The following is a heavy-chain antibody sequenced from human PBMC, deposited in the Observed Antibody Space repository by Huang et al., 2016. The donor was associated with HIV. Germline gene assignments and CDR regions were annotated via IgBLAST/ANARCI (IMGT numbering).Heavy chain of an antibody. J-gene: IGHJ4*02. Sequence: QVQLVESGGGVVQPGKSLRLSCAASGFTFSSYEMHWIRQAPGKGLEWVAVISIDGHNNDDSDSVKGRFTISRDNSKNTLFLQMNSLRAEDTALYFCARRFDYADYWGQGTLVTVSS. CDR2: ISIDGHNN. CDR1: GFTFSSYE. CDR3: ARRFDYADY. V-gene: IGHV3-30-3*01.